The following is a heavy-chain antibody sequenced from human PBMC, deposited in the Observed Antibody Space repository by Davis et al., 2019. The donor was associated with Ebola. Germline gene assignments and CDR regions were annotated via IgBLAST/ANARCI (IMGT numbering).Heavy chain of an antibody. CDR2: IIPIFGTA. V-gene: IGHV1-69*13. CDR3: ARARITIFGVVIGNWFDP. D-gene: IGHD3-3*01. CDR1: GGTFSSYA. Sequence: AASVKVSCKASGGTFSSYAISWVRQAPGQGLEWMGGIIPIFGTANYAQKFQGRVTITADESTSTAYMELSSLRSGDTAVYYCARARITIFGVVIGNWFDPWGQGTLVTVSS. J-gene: IGHJ5*02.